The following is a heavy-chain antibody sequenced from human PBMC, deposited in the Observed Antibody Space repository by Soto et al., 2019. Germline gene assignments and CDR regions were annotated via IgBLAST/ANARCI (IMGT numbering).Heavy chain of an antibody. J-gene: IGHJ3*02. CDR2: INPSGGST. CDR3: ARGRTNHYSQDAFDI. Sequence: GASVKVSCKASGYTFTSYYMHWVRQAPGQGLEWMGIINPSGGSTSYAQKFQGRVTMTRDTSTSTVYMELSSLRSEDTAVYYCARGRTNHYSQDAFDIWGRGTMVTVSS. D-gene: IGHD2-15*01. V-gene: IGHV1-46*01. CDR1: GYTFTSYY.